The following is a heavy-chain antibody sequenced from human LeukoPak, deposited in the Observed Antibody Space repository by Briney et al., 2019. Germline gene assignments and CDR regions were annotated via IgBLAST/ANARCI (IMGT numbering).Heavy chain of an antibody. CDR1: GFTFSSYE. CDR3: ARDGAFYGDFDY. Sequence: GGSLRLSCAASGFTFSSYEMNWVRQAPGKGLEWVANIKQDGSEKYYVDSVKGRITISRDNAKNSLYLQMNSLRAEDTAMYYCARDGAFYGDFDYWGQGTLVTVSS. D-gene: IGHD2/OR15-2a*01. CDR2: IKQDGSEK. J-gene: IGHJ4*02. V-gene: IGHV3-7*01.